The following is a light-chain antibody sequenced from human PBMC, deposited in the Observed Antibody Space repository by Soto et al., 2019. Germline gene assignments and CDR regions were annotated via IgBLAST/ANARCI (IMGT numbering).Light chain of an antibody. CDR1: QTVSSNF. Sequence: MVLTHSPDTLSVSPGERATLSCRASQTVSSNFLAWYQQRPGQAPRLLIYGASSRAAGIPDRFSGSGSGTDFTLTISRLEPEDLAVYYCQQYGSSPETFGQGTKVDIK. CDR2: GAS. V-gene: IGKV3-20*01. CDR3: QQYGSSPET. J-gene: IGKJ1*01.